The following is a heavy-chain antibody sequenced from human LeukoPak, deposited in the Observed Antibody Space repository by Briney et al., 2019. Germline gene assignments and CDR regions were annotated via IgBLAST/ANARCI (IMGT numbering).Heavy chain of an antibody. J-gene: IGHJ3*02. V-gene: IGHV3-23*01. CDR3: AKGEGIRGSYYHDAFDI. CDR2: ISGSGTST. CDR1: GFTFSSYA. Sequence: GGSLRLSCAASGFTFSSYAMSWVRQAPGKGLEWVSGISGSGTSTYYADSVKGRFTISRDNPKNTLYLQMNSLRAEDTAAYYCAKGEGIRGSYYHDAFDIWGQGTMVTVSS. D-gene: IGHD1-26*01.